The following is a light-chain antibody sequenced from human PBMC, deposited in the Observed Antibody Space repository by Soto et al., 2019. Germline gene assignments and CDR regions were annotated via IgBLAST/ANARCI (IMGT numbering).Light chain of an antibody. CDR2: EVS. J-gene: IGLJ1*01. V-gene: IGLV2-14*01. CDR1: SSDVGTYNY. Sequence: QSALTQPASVPGSPGQSITISCTGTSSDVGTYNYVSWYQHHPGKAPKLIIYEVSNRPSGVSNRFSGSKSGSTASLTISGLQAEDEADYHCTSYTRDTALVFGTGTKVTVL. CDR3: TSYTRDTALV.